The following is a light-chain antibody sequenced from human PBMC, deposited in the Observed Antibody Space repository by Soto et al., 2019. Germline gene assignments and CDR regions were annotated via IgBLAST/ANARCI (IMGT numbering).Light chain of an antibody. CDR2: DAS. CDR1: QSVSSY. Sequence: EIVLTQSPATLSLSPGERATLSCSASQSVSSYLAWYQHKPGQAPRLLIYDASNRATGIPARFSGSGSGTDFTLSISSLEPEDFAVYYCQQRSNWPPGPFTFGTGTKVDIK. CDR3: QQRSNWPPGPFT. V-gene: IGKV3-11*01. J-gene: IGKJ3*01.